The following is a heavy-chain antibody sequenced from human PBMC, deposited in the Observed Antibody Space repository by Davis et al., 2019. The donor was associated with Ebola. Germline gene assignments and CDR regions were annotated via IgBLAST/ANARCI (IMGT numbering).Heavy chain of an antibody. CDR3: ARDLSYGEYYYYYGMDV. J-gene: IGHJ6*02. D-gene: IGHD5-18*01. Sequence: PSETLSLTCAVYGGSFSGYYWSWIRQPPGKGLEWIGEINHSGSTNYNPSLKSRVTISVDTSKNQFSLKLSSVTAADTAVYYCARDLSYGEYYYYYGMDVWGQGTTVTVSS. CDR1: GGSFSGYY. CDR2: INHSGST. V-gene: IGHV4-34*01.